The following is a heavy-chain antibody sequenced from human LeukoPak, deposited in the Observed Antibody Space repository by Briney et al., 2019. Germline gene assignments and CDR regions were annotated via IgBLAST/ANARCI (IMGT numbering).Heavy chain of an antibody. V-gene: IGHV4-59*01. CDR3: AREGDGYLDY. Sequence: KSSETLSLTCTVSGGSISSYYWNWIRQPPGKGLEWIGYIYYSGTTNYNPSLKSRVTISVDTSKKQFSLKVSSVTAADTAVYYCAREGDGYLDYWGQGTLVTVS. J-gene: IGHJ4*02. D-gene: IGHD5-24*01. CDR1: GGSISSYY. CDR2: IYYSGTT.